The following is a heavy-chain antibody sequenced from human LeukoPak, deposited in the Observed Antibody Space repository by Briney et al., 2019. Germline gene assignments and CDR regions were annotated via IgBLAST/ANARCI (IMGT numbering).Heavy chain of an antibody. Sequence: PGRSLRLSCAASGFTFSSYAMHWVRQAPGKGLEWVAVISYDGSNKYYADSVKGRFTISRDNSKNTLYLQMNSLRAEDTAVYYCARGGAGGYSYGNWFDPWGQGTLVTVSS. CDR1: GFTFSSYA. CDR3: ARGGAGGYSYGNWFDP. D-gene: IGHD5-18*01. V-gene: IGHV3-30*14. J-gene: IGHJ5*02. CDR2: ISYDGSNK.